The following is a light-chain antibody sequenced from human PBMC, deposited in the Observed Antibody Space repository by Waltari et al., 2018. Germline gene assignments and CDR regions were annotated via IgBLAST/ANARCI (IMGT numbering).Light chain of an antibody. CDR3: QQYVSSWT. J-gene: IGKJ1*01. CDR2: GAS. CDR1: QTVSSSY. Sequence: EIVLTQSPGTLSLSPGERATLSCRASQTVSSSYLAWYQQKPGQAHRPLIYGASSRATGIPDRFSGSGSETDFTLTIRRLEPEDFAVYYCQQYVSSWTFGQGTKVEI. V-gene: IGKV3-20*01.